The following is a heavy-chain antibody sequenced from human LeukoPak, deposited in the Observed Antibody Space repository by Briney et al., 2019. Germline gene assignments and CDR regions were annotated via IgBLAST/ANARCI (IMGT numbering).Heavy chain of an antibody. J-gene: IGHJ4*02. CDR2: IIPIFGTA. V-gene: IGHV1-69*13. Sequence: ASVKVSCKASGGTFSSYAISWVRQAPGQGLEWMGGIIPIFGTANYAQKFQGRVTITADESTSTAYMELSSLRSEDTAVYYCARDFHGDYGAPDYWGQGTLVTVSS. D-gene: IGHD4-17*01. CDR3: ARDFHGDYGAPDY. CDR1: GGTFSSYA.